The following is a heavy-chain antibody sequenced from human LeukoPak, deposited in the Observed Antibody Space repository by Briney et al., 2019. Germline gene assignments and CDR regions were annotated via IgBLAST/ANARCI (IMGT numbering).Heavy chain of an antibody. CDR3: ARDRGPYGDYSFDP. CDR1: GFTFSNYW. D-gene: IGHD4-17*01. Sequence: PGGSLRLSCAASGFTFSNYWMTWVRQAPGKGLEWVANIKQDGSEKYYVDSVKGRFTISRDNARNSLFLQMNSLRAEDTAVYYCARDRGPYGDYSFDPWGRGTLVTVSS. V-gene: IGHV3-7*05. J-gene: IGHJ5*02. CDR2: IKQDGSEK.